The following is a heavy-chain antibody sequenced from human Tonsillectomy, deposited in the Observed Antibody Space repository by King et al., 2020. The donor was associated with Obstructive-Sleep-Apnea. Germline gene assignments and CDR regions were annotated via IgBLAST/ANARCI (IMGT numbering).Heavy chain of an antibody. CDR2: ISYDGSNK. V-gene: IGHV3-30-3*01. CDR3: ARDWGYYYDSSTPQGFDY. CDR1: GFTFSSYA. D-gene: IGHD3-22*01. Sequence: VQLVQSGGGVVQPGRSLRLSCAASGFTFSSYAIHWVRQAPGKGLEWVAVISYDGSNKYYADSVKGRFTISRDNSKNTLYLQMNSLRAEDTAVYYCARDWGYYYDSSTPQGFDYWGQGTLVTVSS. J-gene: IGHJ4*02.